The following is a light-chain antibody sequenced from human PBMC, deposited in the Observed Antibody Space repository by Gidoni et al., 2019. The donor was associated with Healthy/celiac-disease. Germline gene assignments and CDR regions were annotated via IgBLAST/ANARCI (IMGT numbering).Light chain of an antibody. CDR2: NDI. V-gene: IGLV3-25*02. CDR1: ALPKQY. CDR3: QSADSSGTHVV. J-gene: IGLJ2*01. Sequence: SYELTPPPSVSVSPGQTARITCSGDALPKQYAYWYHQKPGQPPVLVIYNDIERPSGGPERCSGASSGTTVTLTISGVQAEDEADYYCQSADSSGTHVVFGGGTKLTVL.